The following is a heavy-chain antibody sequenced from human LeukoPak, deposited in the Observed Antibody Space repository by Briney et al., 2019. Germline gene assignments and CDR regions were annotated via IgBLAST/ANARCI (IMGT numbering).Heavy chain of an antibody. J-gene: IGHJ4*02. CDR1: GFTFSSYS. CDR3: ARVVVSSSSDYFDY. CDR2: ISSSSSYI. Sequence: GGSLRLSCAASGFTFSSYSMNWVRQAPGKGLEWVSSISSSSSYIYYADLVKGRFTISRDNAKNSLYLQMNSLRGEDTAVYYCARVVVSSSSDYFDYWGQGTLVIVSS. D-gene: IGHD6-6*01. V-gene: IGHV3-21*01.